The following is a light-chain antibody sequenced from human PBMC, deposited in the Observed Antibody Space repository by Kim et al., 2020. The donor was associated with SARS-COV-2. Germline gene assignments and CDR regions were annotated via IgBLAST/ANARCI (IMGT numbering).Light chain of an antibody. V-gene: IGKV2-28*01. CDR3: MQALQTPLT. CDR2: LGS. Sequence: DIVMTQSPLSLPVTPGEPASISCRSSQSLLHSNGYNYLDWYLQKPGQSPQLLIYLGSNRASGVPDRFSGSESGTDFTLKISRVEAEDVGVYYCMQALQTPLTFGGGTKGDIK. J-gene: IGKJ4*01. CDR1: QSLLHSNGYNY.